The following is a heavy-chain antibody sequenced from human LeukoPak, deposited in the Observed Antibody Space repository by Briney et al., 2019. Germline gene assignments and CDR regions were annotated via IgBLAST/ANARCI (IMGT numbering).Heavy chain of an antibody. J-gene: IGHJ5*02. CDR2: INHSGST. Sequence: SETLSLTCAVYGGSFSGYYWSWIRQPPGKGLEWIGEINHSGSTNYNPSLKSRVTISVDTSKNQFSLNLSSVTAADTAVYYCARQRQVVRGVQRGRYNWFDPWGQGTLVAVSS. D-gene: IGHD3-10*01. V-gene: IGHV4-34*01. CDR1: GGSFSGYY. CDR3: ARQRQVVRGVQRGRYNWFDP.